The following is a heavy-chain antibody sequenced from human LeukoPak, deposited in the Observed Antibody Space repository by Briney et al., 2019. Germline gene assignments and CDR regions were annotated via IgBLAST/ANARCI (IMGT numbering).Heavy chain of an antibody. CDR2: IIPIFGTA. Sequence: GASVKVSCKASGGTFSSYAISWVRQAPGQGLEWMGRIIPIFGTANYAQKLQGRVTITTDESTSTAYMELSSLRSEDTAVYYCAREIPDAFDIWGQGTMVTVSS. CDR1: GGTFSSYA. CDR3: AREIPDAFDI. J-gene: IGHJ3*02. V-gene: IGHV1-69*05.